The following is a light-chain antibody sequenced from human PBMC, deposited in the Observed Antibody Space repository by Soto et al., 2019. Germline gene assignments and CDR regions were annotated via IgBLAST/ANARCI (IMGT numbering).Light chain of an antibody. V-gene: IGKV3-11*01. CDR2: DVS. J-gene: IGKJ4*01. CDR1: QSLSTS. CDR3: QQRNDWPT. Sequence: IVLTQSPATLSLSPGERATLSCRASQSLSTSLAWYQQKPGQAPRLLIYDVSTRAAGIPARFSGSGSGSDFILTISSLEPEDVAVYYCQQRNDWPTFGGGTRIEI.